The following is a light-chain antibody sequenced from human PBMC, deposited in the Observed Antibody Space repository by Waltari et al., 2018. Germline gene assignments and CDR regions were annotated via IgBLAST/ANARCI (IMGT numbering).Light chain of an antibody. CDR3: QQYNTGPPCT. CDR1: QRISFN. Sequence: EIVMTQSPATLSVSPGERATLACRASQRISFNLACYQQKPGKTPRLLIYGAATRARGIPARFSGSGSGTDFSLTISSLQSEDFAVYFCQQYNTGPPCTFGQGTKVEVK. CDR2: GAA. J-gene: IGKJ1*01. V-gene: IGKV3-15*01.